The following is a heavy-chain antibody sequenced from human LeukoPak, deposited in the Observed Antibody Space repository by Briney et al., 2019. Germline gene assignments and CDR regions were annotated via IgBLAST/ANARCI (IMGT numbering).Heavy chain of an antibody. Sequence: GASVKVSCKVSGSTLTKVSIHWVRQAPGQGLEWMGWINPNSGGTNYAQKFQGRVTMTRDTSISTAYMELSRLRSDDTAVYYCALIPTDIVVVVAAHQFDYWGQGTLVTVSS. D-gene: IGHD2-15*01. V-gene: IGHV1-2*02. J-gene: IGHJ4*02. CDR2: INPNSGGT. CDR3: ALIPTDIVVVVAAHQFDY. CDR1: GSTLTKVS.